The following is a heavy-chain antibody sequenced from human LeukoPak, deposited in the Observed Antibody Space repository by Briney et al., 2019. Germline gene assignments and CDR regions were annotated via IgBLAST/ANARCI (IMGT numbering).Heavy chain of an antibody. CDR2: ISAYNGNT. Sequence: GASVKVSCKASGYTFTSYDLNWVRQAPGQGLEWMGWISAYNGNTNYAQKLQGRVTMTTDTSTSTAYMELRSLRSDDTAVYYCARDRGIAAADNWFDPWGQGTLVTVSS. J-gene: IGHJ5*02. CDR3: ARDRGIAAADNWFDP. V-gene: IGHV1-18*01. CDR1: GYTFTSYD. D-gene: IGHD6-13*01.